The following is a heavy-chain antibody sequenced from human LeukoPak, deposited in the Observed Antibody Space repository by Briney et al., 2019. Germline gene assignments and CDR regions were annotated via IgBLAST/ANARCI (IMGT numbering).Heavy chain of an antibody. CDR1: GYTFTSYG. CDR3: ARDLGGNSPVALDY. V-gene: IGHV1-18*03. D-gene: IGHD4-23*01. J-gene: IGHJ4*02. Sequence: ASVKVSCKASGYTFTSYGISWVRQAPGQGLEWMGWISAYNGNTNYAQKLQGRVTITRDTSASTAYMELSSLRSEDMAVYYCARDLGGNSPVALDYWGQGTLVTVSS. CDR2: ISAYNGNT.